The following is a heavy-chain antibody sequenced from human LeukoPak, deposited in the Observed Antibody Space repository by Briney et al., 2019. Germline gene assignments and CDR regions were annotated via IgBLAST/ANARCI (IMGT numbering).Heavy chain of an antibody. D-gene: IGHD6-19*01. CDR2: ISSSSSYI. Sequence: GGSLRLSCAASGFTFSSYSMNWVRQAPGKGLEWVSSISSSSSYIYYADSVKGRFTISRDNAKNSLYLQMNSLRAEDTAVYYCARVLGHSSGWYYYYMDVWGKGTTVTVSS. CDR3: ARVLGHSSGWYYYYMDV. CDR1: GFTFSSYS. V-gene: IGHV3-21*01. J-gene: IGHJ6*03.